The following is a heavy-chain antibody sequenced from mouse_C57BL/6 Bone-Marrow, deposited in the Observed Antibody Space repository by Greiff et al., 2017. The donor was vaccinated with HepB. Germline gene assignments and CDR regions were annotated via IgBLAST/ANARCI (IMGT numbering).Heavy chain of an antibody. V-gene: IGHV1-18*01. D-gene: IGHD2-4*01. CDR3: ARPYDYDGGYYYAMDY. CDR2: INPNNGGT. Sequence: VQLKESGPELVKPGASVKIPCKASGYTFTDYNMDWVKQSHGKSLEWIGDINPNNGGTIYNQKFKGKATLTVDKSSSTAYMELRSLTSEDTAVYYCARPYDYDGGYYYAMDYWGQGTSVTVSS. CDR1: GYTFTDYN. J-gene: IGHJ4*01.